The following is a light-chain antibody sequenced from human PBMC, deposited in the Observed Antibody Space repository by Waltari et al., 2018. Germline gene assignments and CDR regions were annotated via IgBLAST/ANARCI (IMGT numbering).Light chain of an antibody. CDR1: ALPHQY. J-gene: IGLJ1*01. V-gene: IGLV3-25*03. CDR2: KDT. Sequence: SYELTQPPSVSVFPGQTARITCSGAALPHQYVYWYQQRPGQAPLLVTYKDTERPSGIPERFSGSTSGTTVTLTITGVQAEDEADYYCQSTDSSSTFYVFGPGTKVTVL. CDR3: QSTDSSSTFYV.